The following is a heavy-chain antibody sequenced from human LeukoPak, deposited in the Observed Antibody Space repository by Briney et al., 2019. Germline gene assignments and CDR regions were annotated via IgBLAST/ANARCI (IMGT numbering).Heavy chain of an antibody. CDR1: GYTFTSYD. D-gene: IGHD3-10*01. V-gene: IGHV1-8*02. CDR3: ARARVVRGVIPLSYYFDY. J-gene: IGHJ4*02. CDR2: MNPNSGNT. Sequence: ASVKVSCKASGYTFTSYDINWVRQATGQGLEWMGWMNPNSGNTGYAQKFQGRVTMTRNTSISTAYMELSSLRSEDTAVYYCARARVVRGVIPLSYYFDYWGQGTLVTVSS.